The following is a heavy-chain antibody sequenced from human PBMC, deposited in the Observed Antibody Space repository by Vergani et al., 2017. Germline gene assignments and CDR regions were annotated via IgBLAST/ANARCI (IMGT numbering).Heavy chain of an antibody. CDR3: AELYGDGCYSPC. V-gene: IGHV3-23*01. CDR2: ISTSVRPT. CDR1: GFTFSDYA. J-gene: IGHJ4*02. Sequence: EVQLLESGGALVQPGGSLRLSCVASGFTFSDYAMAWVRLTPGNGLEWVSVISTSVRPTFYTDSVKGRFIISRDDSKNTLDLQMSSLRVEDTSIYYCAELYGDGCYSPCWGQGTLVTVSS. D-gene: IGHD3-22*01.